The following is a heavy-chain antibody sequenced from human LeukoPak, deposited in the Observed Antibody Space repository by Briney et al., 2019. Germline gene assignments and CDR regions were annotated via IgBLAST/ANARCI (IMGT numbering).Heavy chain of an antibody. CDR1: GDSVSSDSAA. Sequence: SQTLSLTCAISGDSVSSDSAAWNWIRQSPSGGLEWLGKTYYRSKWYNDYAGSVKSRITINPDTSKNQFSLQLNSVIPEDTAVYYCVRGVAATGFDSWGQGTLVTVSS. J-gene: IGHJ4*02. V-gene: IGHV6-1*01. D-gene: IGHD6-13*01. CDR3: VRGVAATGFDS. CDR2: TYYRSKWYN.